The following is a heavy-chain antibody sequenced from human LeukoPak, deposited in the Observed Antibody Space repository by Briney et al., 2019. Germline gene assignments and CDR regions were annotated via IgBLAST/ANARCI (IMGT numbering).Heavy chain of an antibody. J-gene: IGHJ4*02. V-gene: IGHV3-23*01. CDR2: IFGSGGSA. D-gene: IGHD6-19*01. CDR1: GFTFNSYA. Sequence: GGSLRLSCAASGFTFNSYAMYWVRRAPGKGLEWVSGIFGSGGSAHYADSVKGRFTISRDNSKNTVYLQMDSLRVEDTAVYYCGKTTSGYSSGRYPGWPVDYWGQGTLVTVSS. CDR3: GKTTSGYSSGRYPGWPVDY.